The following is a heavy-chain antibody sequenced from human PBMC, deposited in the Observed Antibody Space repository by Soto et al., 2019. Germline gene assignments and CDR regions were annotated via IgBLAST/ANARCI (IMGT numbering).Heavy chain of an antibody. CDR3: ARDNDSSNHYAYSVP. CDR2: IQFDGSIQ. Sequence: VCYRGSAVMSRPCENDWVHQAPGEGLEWLAGIQFDGSIQLYADSVKGRFTISRDNSKNMVYLQMNILRAEDTALYYCARDNDSSNHYAYSVPWGQGT. J-gene: IGHJ5*02. D-gene: IGHD2-15*01. CDR1: AVMSRPCE. V-gene: IGHV3-33*05.